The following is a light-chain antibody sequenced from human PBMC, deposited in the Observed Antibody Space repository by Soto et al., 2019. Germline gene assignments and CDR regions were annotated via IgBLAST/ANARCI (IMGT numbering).Light chain of an antibody. CDR1: QSVSSK. V-gene: IGKV3-15*01. Sequence: ERVMTQSPATLSVSPGEGATLSCRASQSVSSKLAWYQQKPGQAPRLLIYGASTRATGIPARFSGSGSGTEFTLIISSLQSEDSAVYYCQQYNSWLWTFGQGTKVDIK. J-gene: IGKJ1*01. CDR3: QQYNSWLWT. CDR2: GAS.